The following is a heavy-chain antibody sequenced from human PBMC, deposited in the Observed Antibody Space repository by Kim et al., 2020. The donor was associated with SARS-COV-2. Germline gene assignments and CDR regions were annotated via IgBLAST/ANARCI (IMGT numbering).Heavy chain of an antibody. CDR2: ISAYNGNT. CDR3: ARLPSGGMYYYYYGMDV. V-gene: IGHV1-18*01. D-gene: IGHD3-16*01. Sequence: ASVKVSCKASGYTFTSYRISWVRQAPGQGLEWMGWISAYNGNTNYAQKLQGRVTMTTDTSTSTAYMELRSLRSDDTAVYYCARLPSGGMYYYYYGMDVWGQGTTVTVSS. J-gene: IGHJ6*02. CDR1: GYTFTSYR.